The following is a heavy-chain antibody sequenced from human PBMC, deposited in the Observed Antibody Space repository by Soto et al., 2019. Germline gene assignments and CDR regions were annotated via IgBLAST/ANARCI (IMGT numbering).Heavy chain of an antibody. CDR3: TATPRNGMGV. V-gene: IGHV3-74*01. CDR1: GFSVSDYW. J-gene: IGHJ6*02. CDR2: VSNEGSK. Sequence: EVQLVESGGGLVQPGGSLRLACAGSGFSVSDYWMHWVRQAPGKGLVWVSRVSNEGSKEYADFVKGRFTLSKDNAKNTLYLEMDSLSVEDTALYYCTATPRNGMGVWGQGTKVTVAS.